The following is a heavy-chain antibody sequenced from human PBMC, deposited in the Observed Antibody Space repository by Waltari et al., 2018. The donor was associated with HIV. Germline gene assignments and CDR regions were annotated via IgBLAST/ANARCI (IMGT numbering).Heavy chain of an antibody. CDR2: IGAAGDT. CDR3: VRGNGWYGPYYFDY. V-gene: IGHV3-13*01. J-gene: IGHJ4*02. CDR1: GFAFRRFD. D-gene: IGHD6-19*01. Sequence: EVEMVESGGGSVQPGGHLRLSCAASGFAFRRFDMHWVRQAMGKSPEWVSAIGAAGDTYYPKSVKGRFTVSRENGKNSLYLQMNNLRVDDAAMYYCVRGNGWYGPYYFDYWGRGTLVTVSS.